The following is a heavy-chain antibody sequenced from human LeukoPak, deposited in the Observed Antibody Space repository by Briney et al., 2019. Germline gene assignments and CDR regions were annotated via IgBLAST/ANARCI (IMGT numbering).Heavy chain of an antibody. CDR1: GYTFTSYA. CDR2: SNAGNGNT. CDR3: ARVGMRWEHDAFDI. J-gene: IGHJ3*02. D-gene: IGHD1-26*01. V-gene: IGHV1-3*02. Sequence: ASVKVSCKASGYTFTSYAMHWVRQAPGQRLEWMGWSNAGNGNTKYSQEFQGRVTITRDTSISTAYMELSRLRSDDTAVYYCARVGMRWEHDAFDIWGQGTMVTVSS.